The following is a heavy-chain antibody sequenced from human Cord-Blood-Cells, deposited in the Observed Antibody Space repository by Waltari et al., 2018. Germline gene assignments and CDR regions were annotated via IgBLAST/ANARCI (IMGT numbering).Heavy chain of an antibody. CDR1: GASVSSNSAA. CDR2: TYYRSKWYN. V-gene: IGHV6-1*01. Sequence: QVQLQQSGPGLVTPSQTLQLTCAISGASVSSNSAALNWIRQPPARGLEWLGRTYYRSKWYNDYAVSVKSRITINPDTSKNQFSLQLNSVTPEDTAVYYCASEDSSSWYAFDIWGQGTMVTVSS. J-gene: IGHJ3*02. D-gene: IGHD6-13*01. CDR3: ASEDSSSWYAFDI.